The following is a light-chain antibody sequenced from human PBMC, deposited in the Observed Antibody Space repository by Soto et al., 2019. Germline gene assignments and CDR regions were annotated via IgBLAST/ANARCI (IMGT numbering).Light chain of an antibody. CDR3: QQRSNWPLT. V-gene: IGKV3-15*01. J-gene: IGKJ4*01. Sequence: DIVMTQSPATLSVAPGERVTFSCRASQGVSRKLAWYQHKPGQAPRLLISGASTGATGIPARFSGSGSGTEFTLTISSLQSEDCAIYYCQQRSNWPLTFGGGTKLEIK. CDR2: GAS. CDR1: QGVSRK.